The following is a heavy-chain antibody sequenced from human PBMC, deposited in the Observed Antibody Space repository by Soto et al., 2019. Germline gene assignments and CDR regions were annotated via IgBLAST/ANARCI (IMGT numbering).Heavy chain of an antibody. CDR3: ARDRSLAYCGGGCYSLFDS. Sequence: GASVKVSCKTSGYMFTGFYIHWVRQAPGQGLEWMGWINPNSGGSNYSQNFQGRVTMTRDTSISTVYLELRRLRSGDTAVYYCARDRSLAYCGGGCYSLFDSWGQGTLVTVSS. CDR1: GYMFTGFY. V-gene: IGHV1-2*02. D-gene: IGHD2-21*01. J-gene: IGHJ4*02. CDR2: INPNSGGS.